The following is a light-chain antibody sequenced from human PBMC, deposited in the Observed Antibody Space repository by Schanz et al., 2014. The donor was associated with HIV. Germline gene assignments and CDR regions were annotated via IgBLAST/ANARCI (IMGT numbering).Light chain of an antibody. CDR3: SSYTSSSTLVV. CDR1: SSDVGGYNY. CDR2: DVS. V-gene: IGLV2-14*03. J-gene: IGLJ2*01. Sequence: SALTQPASVSGSPGQSITISCTGTSSDVGGYNYVSWYQQHPGKAPKLMIYDVSNRPSGVSNRFSGSKSGNTASLTISGLQAEDEADYYCSSYTSSSTLVVFGGGTKLPS.